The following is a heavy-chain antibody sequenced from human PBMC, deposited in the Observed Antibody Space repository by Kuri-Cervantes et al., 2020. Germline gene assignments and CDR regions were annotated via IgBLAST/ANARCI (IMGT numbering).Heavy chain of an antibody. Sequence: SETLSLTCTVSGGSISSYYWSWIRQPAGKGLEWIGRIYTSGSTNYNPSLKSRVTISVDKSKNQFSLKLNSVTAADTAVYYCARHGGESTLNHFDYWGQGTLVTVSS. D-gene: IGHD3-16*01. CDR3: ARHGGESTLNHFDY. CDR1: GGSISSYY. CDR2: IYTSGST. V-gene: IGHV4-4*07. J-gene: IGHJ4*02.